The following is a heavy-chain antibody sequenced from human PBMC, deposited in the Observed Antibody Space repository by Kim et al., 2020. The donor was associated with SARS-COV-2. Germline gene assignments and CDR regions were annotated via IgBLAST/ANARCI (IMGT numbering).Heavy chain of an antibody. CDR1: GDSIGTGYSY. J-gene: IGHJ5*02. D-gene: IGHD2-15*01. CDR2: IHHLGYT. CDR3: ARVVHCIGGDCFNYFDP. V-gene: IGHV4-39*02. Sequence: SETLSLTCSVSGDSIGTGYSYWGWFRQPPGKGLEWIGSIHHLGYTFYNPSLKSRATTSMDKSRNFFSLSLTSVNAADTAVYYCARVVHCIGGDCFNYFDPWGQGTLVTVSS.